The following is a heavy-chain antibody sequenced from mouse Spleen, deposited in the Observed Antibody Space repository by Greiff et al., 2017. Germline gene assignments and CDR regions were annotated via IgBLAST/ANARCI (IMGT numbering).Heavy chain of an antibody. CDR3: ARDRGYYGDYPFDY. Sequence: EVKVVESEGGLVQPGSSMKLSCTASGFTFSDYYMAWVRQVPEKGLEWVANINYDGSSTYYLDSLKSRFIISRDNAKNILYLQMSSLKSEDTATYYCARDRGYYGDYPFDYWGQGTTLTVSS. J-gene: IGHJ2*01. CDR1: GFTFSDYY. V-gene: IGHV5-16*01. D-gene: IGHD2-13*01. CDR2: INYDGSST.